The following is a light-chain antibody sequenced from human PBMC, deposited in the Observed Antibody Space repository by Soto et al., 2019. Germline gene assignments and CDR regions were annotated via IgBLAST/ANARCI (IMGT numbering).Light chain of an antibody. CDR3: QSYDRSLSGSRV. J-gene: IGLJ1*01. Sequence: QSALTQPASVSGSPGQSITIPCSGTSSDVGSYYVVSWYQQHPGKAPKLVIYDISNRPSGVPPRFSGAKSGTSASLAITGLQAEDEADYYCQSYDRSLSGSRVFGTGTKVTVL. V-gene: IGLV2-14*03. CDR1: SSDVGSYYV. CDR2: DIS.